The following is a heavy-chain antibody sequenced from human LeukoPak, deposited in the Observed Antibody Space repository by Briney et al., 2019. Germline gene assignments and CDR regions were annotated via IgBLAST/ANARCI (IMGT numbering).Heavy chain of an antibody. D-gene: IGHD1-26*01. V-gene: IGHV3-13*01. J-gene: IGHJ4*02. CDR2: VGIAGDT. CDR1: GFTLSNHA. Sequence: GGSLRLSCAASGFTLSNHAMHWVRRATGKGLEWVSAVGIAGDTFCPGSVKGRFTISRENAKNSLYLQMNGLRAEDTAVYYCARQMTPHGNFDYWGQGTLVTVSS. CDR3: ARQMTPHGNFDY.